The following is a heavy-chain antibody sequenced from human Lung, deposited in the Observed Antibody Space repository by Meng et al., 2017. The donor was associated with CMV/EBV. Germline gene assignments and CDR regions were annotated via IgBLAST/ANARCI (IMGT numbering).Heavy chain of an antibody. J-gene: IGHJ6*02. Sequence: EXXTISCAASGFTFSGSSMHWVRQASGKGLEWVGRIRSKPYSYATEYAASVKGRFTICRDDSKNTAFLQMDSLKTEDTAVYYCARQGGETYGSHYYYGRDVRXQGIXVTVSS. CDR2: IRSKPYSYAT. CDR1: GFTFSGSS. CDR3: ARQGGETYGSHYYYGRDV. V-gene: IGHV3-73*01. D-gene: IGHD3-10*01.